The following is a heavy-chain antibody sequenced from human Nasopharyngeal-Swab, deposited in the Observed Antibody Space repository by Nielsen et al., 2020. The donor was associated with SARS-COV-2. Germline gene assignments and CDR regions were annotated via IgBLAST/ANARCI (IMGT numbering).Heavy chain of an antibody. V-gene: IGHV3-30-3*01. CDR1: GFTFSSYA. CDR3: ARDLYYYDSSGYRHDAFDI. CDR2: ISYDGSNK. Sequence: GESLKISCAASGFTFSSYAMHWVRQAPGKGLEWVAVISYDGSNKYYADSVKGRFTISRDNSKNTLYLQMNSLRSEDTAVYYCARDLYYYDSSGYRHDAFDIWGQGTMVTVSS. J-gene: IGHJ3*02. D-gene: IGHD3-22*01.